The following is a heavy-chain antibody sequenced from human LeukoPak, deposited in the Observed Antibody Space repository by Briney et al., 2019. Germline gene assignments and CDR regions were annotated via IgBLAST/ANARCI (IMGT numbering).Heavy chain of an antibody. CDR2: INPSGSTT. Sequence: ASVKVSCKASGYSFTSHYMHWVRQAPGQGLEWLGLINPSGSTTLYAQEFQGRITMTRDMSTTTDYMELSSLRSDDTAVYYCASLEREQLFRSWGQGTMVTVSS. J-gene: IGHJ3*01. CDR1: GYSFTSHY. D-gene: IGHD6-6*01. V-gene: IGHV1-46*01. CDR3: ASLEREQLFRS.